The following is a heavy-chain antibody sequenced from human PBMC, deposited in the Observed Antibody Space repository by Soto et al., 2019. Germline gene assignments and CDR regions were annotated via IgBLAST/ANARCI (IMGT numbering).Heavy chain of an antibody. V-gene: IGHV5-10-1*01. CDR2: IDPSDSYT. J-gene: IGHJ6*02. D-gene: IGHD6-13*01. CDR3: ARGAAYSSSYYYGMAV. Sequence: GESLKISCKGSGYSFTSNWISWVRQMPGKGLEWMGRIDPSDSYTNYSPSFQGHVTISADKSISTAYLQWSSLKASDTAMYYCARGAAYSSSYYYGMAVWGQGTTVTVSS. CDR1: GYSFTSNW.